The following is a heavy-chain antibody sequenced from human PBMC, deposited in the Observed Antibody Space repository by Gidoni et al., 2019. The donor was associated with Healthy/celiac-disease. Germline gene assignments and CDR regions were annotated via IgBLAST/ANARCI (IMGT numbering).Heavy chain of an antibody. CDR2: LYYSGST. CDR3: ARDYDFARAFDI. Sequence: QLQLQESGPGLVKPSENLSLTCTVPGGAFRSRSYYWGWIRPPPGKGLEWIGSLYYSGSTYYNPSLKSRVTISVDTSKNQFSLKLSSVTAADTAVYYCARDYDFARAFDIWGQGTMVTVSS. D-gene: IGHD3-3*01. J-gene: IGHJ3*02. CDR1: GGAFRSRSYY. V-gene: IGHV4-39*07.